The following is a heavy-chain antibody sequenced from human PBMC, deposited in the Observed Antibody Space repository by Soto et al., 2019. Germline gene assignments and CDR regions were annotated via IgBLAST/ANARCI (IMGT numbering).Heavy chain of an antibody. J-gene: IGHJ4*02. CDR3: GKAQTGGEQQLLPVDY. Sequence: GGSLRLSCAASGFTFSSYGMHWVRQAPGKGLEWVAVISYDGSNKYYADSVKGRFTISRDNSKNTLDQQMISLRAEDTAVYYCGKAQTGGEQQLLPVDYWGQGTLVTVSS. D-gene: IGHD6-13*01. CDR2: ISYDGSNK. V-gene: IGHV3-30*18. CDR1: GFTFSSYG.